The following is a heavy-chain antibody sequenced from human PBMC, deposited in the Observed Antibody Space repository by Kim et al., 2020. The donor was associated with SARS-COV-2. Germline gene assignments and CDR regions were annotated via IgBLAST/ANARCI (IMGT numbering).Heavy chain of an antibody. CDR2: ISGSGGTT. Sequence: GGSLRLSCAASGFTSSGYAMRWVRQAPGKGLELVSGISGSGGTTYYADSVKGRFTISRDNSKNALYLQMNTLRAEDTAIYYCAKTYYYDSTTYLDSWGQGTLVTVSS. CDR3: AKTYYYDSTTYLDS. CDR1: GFTSSGYA. J-gene: IGHJ4*02. D-gene: IGHD3-22*01. V-gene: IGHV3-23*01.